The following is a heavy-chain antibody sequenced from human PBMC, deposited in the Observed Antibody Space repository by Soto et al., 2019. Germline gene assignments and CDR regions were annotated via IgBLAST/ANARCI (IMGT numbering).Heavy chain of an antibody. CDR1: GFTLSSYS. CDR3: ARGRSVSNHDDFEY. Sequence: QVQLVESGGGLVQPGRSLRLSCAASGFTLSSYSMHWVRQAPGKGLDWVAAMSYDGSSKYFAASVKGRFTISRDNSKNTLSLQMNSLGAEDSAVSYCARGRSVSNHDDFEYVSQGTLVTVTS. V-gene: IGHV3-30-3*01. J-gene: IGHJ4*02. CDR2: MSYDGSSK. D-gene: IGHD3-3*01.